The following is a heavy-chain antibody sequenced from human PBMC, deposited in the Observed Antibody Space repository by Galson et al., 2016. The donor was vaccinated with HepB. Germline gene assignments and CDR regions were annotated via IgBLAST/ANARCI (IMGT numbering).Heavy chain of an antibody. D-gene: IGHD3-3*01. CDR3: TRERLTTFGVDVDV. J-gene: IGHJ6*04. CDR1: GGSISSGGWC. Sequence: TLSLTCTVSGGSISSGGWCWGWIRQPAGKGLEWLGRTYPSETTNYNPSLKSRVTISLDTSKNQVALKLSSVTAADTAVYYCTRERLTTFGVDVDVWGRGTTVAVSS. CDR2: TYPSETT. V-gene: IGHV4-61*02.